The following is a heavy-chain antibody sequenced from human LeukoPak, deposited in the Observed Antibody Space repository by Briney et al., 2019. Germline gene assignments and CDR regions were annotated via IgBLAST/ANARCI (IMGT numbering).Heavy chain of an antibody. V-gene: IGHV3-21*01. Sequence: GGSLRLSCAASGFTFSSYSMNWVRQAPEKGLEWVSSITSSSSYIYYADSVKGRFAISRDNAKNSLYLQMNSLRAEDTAVYYCARELYGSGSYGFDYWGQGTLVTVSS. CDR1: GFTFSSYS. CDR3: ARELYGSGSYGFDY. D-gene: IGHD3-10*01. CDR2: ITSSSSYI. J-gene: IGHJ4*02.